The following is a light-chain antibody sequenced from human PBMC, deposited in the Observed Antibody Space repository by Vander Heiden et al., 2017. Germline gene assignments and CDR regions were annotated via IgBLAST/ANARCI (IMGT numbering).Light chain of an antibody. V-gene: IGKV3-20*01. CDR2: GAS. Sequence: EIVLTPTPGTLSLSPGERATLCCRAMQSVSSSYLAWYQQKPVQAPRLLIYGASSRATGIPDRFSGSGSGTDFTLTISRLEPEDFAVYYCQQYGSSPRYTFGQGTKLEIK. CDR1: QSVSSSY. CDR3: QQYGSSPRYT. J-gene: IGKJ2*01.